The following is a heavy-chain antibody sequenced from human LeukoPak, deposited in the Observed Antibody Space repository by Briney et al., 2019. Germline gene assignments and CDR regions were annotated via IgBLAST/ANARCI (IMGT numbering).Heavy chain of an antibody. D-gene: IGHD3-16*01. CDR1: GFTFSRFA. CDR3: AKDLLNTEF. CDR2: ISGTGANT. Sequence: TGGSLRLSCAASGFTFSRFAMTWVRQPPGNGLEWVSGISGTGANTYYADSVKGRFTISKDNSKNTLFLQMNSLRAEDTAVYYCAKDLLNTEFWGQGTLVTVSS. J-gene: IGHJ4*02. V-gene: IGHV3-23*01.